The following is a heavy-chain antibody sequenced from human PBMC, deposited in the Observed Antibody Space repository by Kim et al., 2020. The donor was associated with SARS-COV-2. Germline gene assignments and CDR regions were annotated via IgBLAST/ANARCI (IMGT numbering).Heavy chain of an antibody. D-gene: IGHD3-22*01. CDR2: T. CDR3: ASFYDSSGYYY. V-gene: IGHV4-34*13. J-gene: IGHJ4*02. Sequence: TTYNPSIKGRVTISVDTSKNQFSLKLSSVTAADTAVYYCASFYDSSGYYYWGQGTLVTVSS.